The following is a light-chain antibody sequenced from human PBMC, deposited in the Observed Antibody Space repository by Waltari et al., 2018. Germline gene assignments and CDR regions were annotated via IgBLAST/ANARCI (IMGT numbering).Light chain of an antibody. V-gene: IGKV3-15*01. CDR2: VTS. J-gene: IGKJ2*01. CDR3: QQYNEWPYT. CDR1: KSVGNN. Sequence: TQSPATLSVSPGETATLPCRASKSVGNNIAWFQQTPGQAPRPLIYVTSSRSTNIPGRFSGAGSGTDFTLTISGLQSEDFAVYYCQQYNEWPYTFGQGT.